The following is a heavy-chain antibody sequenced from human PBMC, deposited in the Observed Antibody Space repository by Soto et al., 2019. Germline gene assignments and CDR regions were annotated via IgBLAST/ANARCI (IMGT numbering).Heavy chain of an antibody. J-gene: IGHJ6*02. Sequence: SETLSLTCTVSGGSISGYYWSWIRQPPGKGLEWIGNVYYSGGAKYNPSVKRRVSISVDTSKNQFSLNLSSVTAADTAVYYCTRDGDGRMTTNPYYYYGMDVWGPGITVTV. D-gene: IGHD2-21*02. CDR1: GGSISGYY. V-gene: IGHV4-59*01. CDR3: TRDGDGRMTTNPYYYYGMDV. CDR2: VYYSGGA.